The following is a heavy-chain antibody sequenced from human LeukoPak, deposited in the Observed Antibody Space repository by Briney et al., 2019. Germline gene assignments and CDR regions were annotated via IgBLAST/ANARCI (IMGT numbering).Heavy chain of an antibody. D-gene: IGHD4-17*01. V-gene: IGHV1-46*01. CDR3: ARARPLIPTVTTSADGPRRKDNWFDP. CDR1: GYTFTSYG. J-gene: IGHJ5*02. CDR2: INPSGGST. Sequence: ASVKVSCKASGYTFTSYGISWVRQAPGQGLEWMGLINPSGGSTSYAQKFQGRVTMTRDTSTSTVYMELSSLRSEDTAVYYCARARPLIPTVTTSADGPRRKDNWFDPWGQGTLVTVSS.